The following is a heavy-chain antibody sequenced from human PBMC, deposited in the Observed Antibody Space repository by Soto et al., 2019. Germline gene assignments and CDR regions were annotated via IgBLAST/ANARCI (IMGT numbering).Heavy chain of an antibody. CDR1: GYSFTSHY. J-gene: IGHJ4*02. CDR2: IYPGGVNI. CDR3: ARSGQGDIVVVPAAQAHFDY. D-gene: IGHD2-2*01. Sequence: ASVKVSCKAIGYSFTSHYIHWVRQAPGQGLEWMGTIYPGGVNIAYAQKFQGWVTMTRDTSISTAYMELSRLRSDDTAVYYCARSGQGDIVVVPAAQAHFDYWGQGTLVTVSS. V-gene: IGHV1-2*04.